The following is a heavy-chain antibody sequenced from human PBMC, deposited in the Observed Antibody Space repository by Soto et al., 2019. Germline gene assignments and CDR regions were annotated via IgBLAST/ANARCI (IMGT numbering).Heavy chain of an antibody. CDR3: ASPYYYDSGSYSEGMDV. CDR2: VIPIFGTA. D-gene: IGHD3-10*01. CDR1: GGTFSSYA. J-gene: IGHJ6*02. Sequence: QVQLVQSGAEVKKPGSSVKVSCKASGGTFSSYAISWVRQAPGQGLEWMGGVIPIFGTANYAQKFEGRVTITADEATSTAYMELSRLRSEDTAVYYCASPYYYDSGSYSEGMDVWGQGTTVTGSS. V-gene: IGHV1-69*01.